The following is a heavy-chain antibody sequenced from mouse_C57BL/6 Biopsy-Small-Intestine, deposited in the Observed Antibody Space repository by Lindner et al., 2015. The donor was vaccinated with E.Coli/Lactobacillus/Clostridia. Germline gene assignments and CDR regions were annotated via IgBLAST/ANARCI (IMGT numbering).Heavy chain of an antibody. D-gene: IGHD3-1*01. J-gene: IGHJ4*01. Sequence: SVKVSCKASGYTLTSYYMHWVRQAPGQGLEWMGWINPNSGATYYVQKFQGRVTMTRDTSISTAYMELSRLRSDDTAVYYCARDLVRSGGYWGQGTLVTVSS. CDR1: GYTLTSYY. CDR2: INPNSGAT. CDR3: ARDLVRSGGY. V-gene: IGHV1-53*01.